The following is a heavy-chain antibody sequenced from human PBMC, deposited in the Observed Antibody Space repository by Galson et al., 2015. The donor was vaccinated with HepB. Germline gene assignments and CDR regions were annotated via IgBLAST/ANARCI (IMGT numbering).Heavy chain of an antibody. Sequence: SLRLSCAASGFTFSSYGMHWVRQAPGKGLEWVANIKQDGSEKYYVDSVKGRFTISRDNAKNSLYLQMNSLRAEDTAVYYCARDPTVTTFGYWGQGTLVTVSS. CDR3: ARDPTVTTFGY. CDR1: GFTFSSYG. D-gene: IGHD4-11*01. V-gene: IGHV3-7*03. CDR2: IKQDGSEK. J-gene: IGHJ4*02.